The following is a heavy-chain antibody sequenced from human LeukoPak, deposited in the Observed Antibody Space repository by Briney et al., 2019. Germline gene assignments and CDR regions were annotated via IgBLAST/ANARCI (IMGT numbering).Heavy chain of an antibody. J-gene: IGHJ6*03. D-gene: IGHD3-16*01. Sequence: ESLKISCEASGYSFTNFWIAWVRQMPAKGLEWMGIIYPGDSSVRYNPSFEGQVSFSSDKSISTAYLQWSSLKASDTAIYFCARYEGSRLNNMDVWGKGTTVTVSS. CDR1: GYSFTNFW. V-gene: IGHV5-51*01. CDR3: ARYEGSRLNNMDV. CDR2: IYPGDSSV.